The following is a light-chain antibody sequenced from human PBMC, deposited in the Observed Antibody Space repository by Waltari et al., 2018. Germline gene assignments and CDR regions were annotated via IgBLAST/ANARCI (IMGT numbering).Light chain of an antibody. CDR2: DNI. J-gene: IGLJ3*02. CDR3: QSYDTSLSALV. CDR1: SSNIGAGDD. V-gene: IGLV1-40*01. Sequence: QSVLTQPPSVSGAPGQRVTISCTGSSSNIGAGDDVHWYQHLPGSAPNLLIYDNINRPSGVPGRFSGSKSGTSASLAITGLQAEDEADYYCQSYDTSLSALVFGGGTKLTVL.